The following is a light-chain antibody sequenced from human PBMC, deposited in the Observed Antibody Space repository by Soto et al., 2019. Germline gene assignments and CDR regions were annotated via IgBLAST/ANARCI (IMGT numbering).Light chain of an antibody. V-gene: IGKV3-20*01. Sequence: EIVLPPSPGTLSLSPVSRASLSCRASQSVSSNYLAWFQQKPGQAPRLLISGASSRATDIPDRFSGSGSGTDFTLTISRLEPEDFAVYYCHKYGSSPHNFGKGTRLEIK. CDR2: GAS. CDR3: HKYGSSPHN. J-gene: IGKJ5*01. CDR1: QSVSSNY.